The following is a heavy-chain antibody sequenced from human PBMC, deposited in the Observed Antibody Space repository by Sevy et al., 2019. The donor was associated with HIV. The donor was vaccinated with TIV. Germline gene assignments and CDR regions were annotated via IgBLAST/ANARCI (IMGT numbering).Heavy chain of an antibody. D-gene: IGHD5-18*01. CDR1: GFTISNYA. CDR2: ISGSADAT. CDR3: VKEVSQYSYSDY. Sequence: GGSLRLSCAASGFTISNYAMSWVRQTPGKGLEWVSAISGSADATYYTDSVKGRFTISRDNSKNTVYLQMNSPRAEDTAVYYCVKEVSQYSYSDYWGQGTLVTVSS. V-gene: IGHV3-23*01. J-gene: IGHJ4*02.